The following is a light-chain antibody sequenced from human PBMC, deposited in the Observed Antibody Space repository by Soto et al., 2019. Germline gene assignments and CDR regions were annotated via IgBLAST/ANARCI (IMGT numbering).Light chain of an antibody. CDR1: QSVGSS. Sequence: EKVMPQSPATLSVSPGERATLSCRASQSVGSSLAWYQQRPGQAPRLLIYGASTRATGIPARLSGSGSGTEFTLSISSRQSEDFAVYYCQQHNDWPLTFGGGTKVEIK. CDR3: QQHNDWPLT. V-gene: IGKV3-15*01. J-gene: IGKJ4*01. CDR2: GAS.